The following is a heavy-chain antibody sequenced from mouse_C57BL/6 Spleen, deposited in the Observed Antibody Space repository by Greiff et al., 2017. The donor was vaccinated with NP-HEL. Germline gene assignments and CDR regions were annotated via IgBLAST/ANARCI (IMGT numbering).Heavy chain of an antibody. CDR1: GYTFTSYW. Sequence: QVQLQQPGAELVRPGSSVKLSCKASGYTFTSYWMDWVKQRPGQGLEWIGNIYPSDSETHYNQKFKDKATLTVDKSSSTAYMQLSSLTSEDSAVYYCARGGYYYGSSYGYFDVWGTGTTVTVSS. D-gene: IGHD1-1*01. V-gene: IGHV1-61*01. CDR3: ARGGYYYGSSYGYFDV. J-gene: IGHJ1*03. CDR2: IYPSDSET.